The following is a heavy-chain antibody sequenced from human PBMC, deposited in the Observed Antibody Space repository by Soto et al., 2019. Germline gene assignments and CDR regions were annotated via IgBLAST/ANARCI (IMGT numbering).Heavy chain of an antibody. V-gene: IGHV1-69*06. Sequence: SVKVSCKASGGTFTTYAITWVRQAPGQGLEWMGGIIPMFGTANYAQKFQGRATLTADKSTSTAYMELSSLRSDDTAVYYCAGVSCRSTSCYENYYFGMDVWGQGTTVTVSS. D-gene: IGHD2-2*01. J-gene: IGHJ6*02. CDR2: IIPMFGTA. CDR1: GGTFTTYA. CDR3: AGVSCRSTSCYENYYFGMDV.